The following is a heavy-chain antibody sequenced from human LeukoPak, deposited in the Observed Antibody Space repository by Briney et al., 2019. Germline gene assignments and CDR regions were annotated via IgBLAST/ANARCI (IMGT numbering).Heavy chain of an antibody. D-gene: IGHD3-22*01. CDR1: GFTFSSYA. Sequence: PGRSLRLSRAASGFTFSSYAMHWVRQAPGKGLEWVAVISDDGSNKYYADSVKGRFTISRDNSKNTLYLQMNSLRAEDTAVYYCARGQVYYYDSSGYYNDYWGQGTLVTVSS. J-gene: IGHJ4*02. CDR2: ISDDGSNK. V-gene: IGHV3-30*04. CDR3: ARGQVYYYDSSGYYNDY.